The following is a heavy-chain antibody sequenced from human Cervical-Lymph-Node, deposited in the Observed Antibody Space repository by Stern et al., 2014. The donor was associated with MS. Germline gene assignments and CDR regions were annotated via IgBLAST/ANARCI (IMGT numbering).Heavy chain of an antibody. CDR1: GFTFSSYD. Sequence: VQLVESGGGVVQPGRSLRLSCAASGFTFSSYDIHWVRQAPGKGLEWVAVISYDGSNKYYADSVKGRFTISRDNSKNTLYLQMNSLRAEDTAVYYCAKGPVWNWYFDLWGRGTLVTVSS. D-gene: IGHD3-16*01. CDR2: ISYDGSNK. J-gene: IGHJ2*01. CDR3: AKGPVWNWYFDL. V-gene: IGHV3-30*18.